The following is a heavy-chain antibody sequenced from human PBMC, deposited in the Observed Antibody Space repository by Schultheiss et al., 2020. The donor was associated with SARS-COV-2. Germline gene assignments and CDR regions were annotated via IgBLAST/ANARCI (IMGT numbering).Heavy chain of an antibody. Sequence: SETLSLTCTVSGGSISSYYWGWIRQPPGKGLEWIGEINHSGSTYYNPSLKSRVTISVDTSKNQFSLKLSSVTAADTAVYYCARDDQGPLSGIFDYWGQGTLVTVSS. CDR2: INHSGST. CDR1: GGSISSYY. J-gene: IGHJ4*02. D-gene: IGHD3-10*01. V-gene: IGHV4-34*09. CDR3: ARDDQGPLSGIFDY.